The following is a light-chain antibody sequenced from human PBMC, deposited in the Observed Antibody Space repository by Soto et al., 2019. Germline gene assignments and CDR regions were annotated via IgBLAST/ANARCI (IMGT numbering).Light chain of an antibody. J-gene: IGKJ1*01. CDR3: QRYDSLRT. CDR1: QSVSSY. CDR2: DAS. Sequence: ENVLTQSPATLSLSPGERARLSCRASQSVSSYLAWYQQKPGQAPRLLIYDASNRATGIPARFSGSGSGTDFTLTITRLEAEDFAMYYCQRYDSLRTFGQGTKVDI. V-gene: IGKV3-11*01.